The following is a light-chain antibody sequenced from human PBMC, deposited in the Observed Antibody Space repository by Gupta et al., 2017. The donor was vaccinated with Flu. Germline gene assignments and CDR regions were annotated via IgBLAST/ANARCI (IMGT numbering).Light chain of an antibody. CDR2: LGS. J-gene: IGKJ2*01. CDR3: MQALQMPNT. Sequence: DIVMTQSPLSLPVTPGEPASISCRSSQSLLHSNGYNYLDWYLQKPGQSPQLLIYLGSNRASGVPDRFSGSGSGKDFTLKISRVEAEDVGVYYCMQALQMPNTFGQGTKLEIK. CDR1: QSLLHSNGYNY. V-gene: IGKV2-28*01.